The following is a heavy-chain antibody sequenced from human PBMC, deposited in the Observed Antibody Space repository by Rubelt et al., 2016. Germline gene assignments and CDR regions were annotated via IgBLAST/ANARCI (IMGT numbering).Heavy chain of an antibody. V-gene: IGHV3-7*01. CDR1: TITFSSYW. Sequence: EVQLVESGGGLVQPGGSLRLSCAVSTITFSSYWMSWVRQAPGKGLEWVANMNQDGSERYYVDSVKGRVTISRGNAKNSLYLQMNSLRAEDTAVYYCARDTSDPMAWNAFAFWGQGTMVIVSS. J-gene: IGHJ3*01. CDR2: MNQDGSER. D-gene: IGHD3-10*01. CDR3: ARDTSDPMAWNAFAF.